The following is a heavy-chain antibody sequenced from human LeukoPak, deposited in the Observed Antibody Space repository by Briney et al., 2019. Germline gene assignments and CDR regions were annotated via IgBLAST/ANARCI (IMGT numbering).Heavy chain of an antibody. CDR2: INPNSGGT. D-gene: IGHD6-19*01. Sequence: ASLKVSCKASGYTFTGYYMHWVRQAPGQGLEWMGWINPNSGGTNYAQNLQGRVTMTRDTSISTAYMELSRLRSDDTAVYYCARVVAGTGVSFFDYWGQGTLVTVSS. CDR3: ARVVAGTGVSFFDY. V-gene: IGHV1-2*02. CDR1: GYTFTGYY. J-gene: IGHJ4*02.